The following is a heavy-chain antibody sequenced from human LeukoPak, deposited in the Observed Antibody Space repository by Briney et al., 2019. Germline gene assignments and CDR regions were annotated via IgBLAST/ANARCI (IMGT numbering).Heavy chain of an antibody. Sequence: GGSLRLSCTASGFIFNNYGMNWVRQAPGKGLEWISYIKGRSDTIHYADSVKGRFTISRDNAKNTLSLQMNSLSAEDTAVYYCAKEDYFNSGSYPGHWGQGTLVTVSS. D-gene: IGHD3-10*01. J-gene: IGHJ4*02. CDR1: GFIFNNYG. V-gene: IGHV3-48*01. CDR3: AKEDYFNSGSYPGH. CDR2: IKGRSDTI.